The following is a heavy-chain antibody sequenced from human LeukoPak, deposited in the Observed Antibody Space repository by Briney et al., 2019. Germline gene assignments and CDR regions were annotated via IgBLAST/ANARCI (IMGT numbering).Heavy chain of an antibody. CDR1: GYSISSGHY. J-gene: IGHJ4*02. Sequence: PSETLSLICAVSGYSISSGHYWGWIRQPPGKGLEWIGSIYHSGTTYYNPSLRSRVTISVDTSKNQFSLKLSSVTAADTAVYYCARITAVAYDYWGQGTLVTVSS. V-gene: IGHV4-38-2*01. CDR3: ARITAVAYDY. D-gene: IGHD6-19*01. CDR2: IYHSGTT.